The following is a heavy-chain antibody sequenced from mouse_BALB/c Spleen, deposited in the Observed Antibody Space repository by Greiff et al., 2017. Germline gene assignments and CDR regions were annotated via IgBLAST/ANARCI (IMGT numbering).Heavy chain of an antibody. CDR2: ISSGGSYT. CDR1: GFTFSSYG. CDR3: ARRGSTVVAYYYAMDY. V-gene: IGHV5-6*01. Sequence: EVQVVESGGDLVKPGGSLKLSCAASGFTFSSYGMSWVRQTPDKRLEWVATISSGGSYTYYPDSVKGRFTISRDNAKNTLYLQMSSLKSEDTAMYYCARRGSTVVAYYYAMDYWGQGTSVTVSS. D-gene: IGHD1-1*01. J-gene: IGHJ4*01.